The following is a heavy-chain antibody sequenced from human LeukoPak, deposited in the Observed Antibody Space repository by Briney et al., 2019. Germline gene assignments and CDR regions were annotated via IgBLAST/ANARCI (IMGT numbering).Heavy chain of an antibody. Sequence: GASVKVSCKASGYTFTGYYMHWVRQAPGQGLEWMGWINPNSGGTNYAQKFQGRVTMTRDTSISTAYMELSRLRSDDTAVYYCAREAVERTTGEVPGDYYYYMDVWGKGTTVTISS. V-gene: IGHV1-2*02. CDR1: GYTFTGYY. D-gene: IGHD4-17*01. J-gene: IGHJ6*03. CDR3: AREAVERTTGEVPGDYYYYMDV. CDR2: INPNSGGT.